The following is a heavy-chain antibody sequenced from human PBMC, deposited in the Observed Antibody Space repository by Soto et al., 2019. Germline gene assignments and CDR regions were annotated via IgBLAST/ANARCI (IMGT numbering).Heavy chain of an antibody. J-gene: IGHJ6*02. CDR2: IRSKANSYAT. CDR1: GFTFSGSA. CDR3: TRQPLSYCSGGSCYSYLGGMDV. D-gene: IGHD2-15*01. Sequence: LRLSCAASGFTFSGSAMHWVRQASGKGLEWVGRIRSKANSYATAYAASVKGRFTISRDDSKNTAYLQMNSLKTEDTAVYYCTRQPLSYCSGGSCYSYLGGMDVWGQGTTVTVSS. V-gene: IGHV3-73*01.